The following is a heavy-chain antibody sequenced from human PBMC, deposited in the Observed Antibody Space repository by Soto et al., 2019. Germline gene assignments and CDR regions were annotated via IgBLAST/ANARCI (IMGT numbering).Heavy chain of an antibody. D-gene: IGHD5-18*01. CDR1: GFTFSSYW. CDR3: ARDAELWTFDY. J-gene: IGHJ4*02. Sequence: GESLKISCAASGFTFSSYWMSWARQAPGKGLEWVANIKQDGSEKYYVDSVKGRFTISRDNAKNSLYLQMNSLRAEDTAVYYCARDAELWTFDYWGQGTLVTVSS. V-gene: IGHV3-7*01. CDR2: IKQDGSEK.